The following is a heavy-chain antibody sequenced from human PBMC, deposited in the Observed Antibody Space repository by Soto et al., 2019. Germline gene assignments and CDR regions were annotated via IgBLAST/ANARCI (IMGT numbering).Heavy chain of an antibody. J-gene: IGHJ6*02. V-gene: IGHV3-23*01. CDR1: GFTFSSYA. Sequence: GGSLRLSCAASGFTFSSYAMSWVRQAPGKGLEWVSAISGSGGSTYYADSVKGRFTISRDNSKNTLYLQMNSLRAEDTAVYYCAKGMDDILTGQGWRSGSGYYGMDVWGQGTTVTVSS. CDR2: ISGSGGST. D-gene: IGHD3-9*01. CDR3: AKGMDDILTGQGWRSGSGYYGMDV.